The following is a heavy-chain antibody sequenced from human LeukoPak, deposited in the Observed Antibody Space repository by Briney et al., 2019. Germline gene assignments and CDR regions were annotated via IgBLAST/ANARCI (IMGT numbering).Heavy chain of an antibody. CDR3: ATIAGSSSY. V-gene: IGHV4-39*01. Sequence: SETLSLTCTVSGGSISSSSYYWGWVRQPPGKGLEWIGSMYYSGSTYYNPSLKSRVTISVDTSKNQFSLKLTSVTAADTAVYYCATIAGSSSYWGQGTLVTVSS. J-gene: IGHJ4*02. D-gene: IGHD6-6*01. CDR2: MYYSGST. CDR1: GGSISSSSYY.